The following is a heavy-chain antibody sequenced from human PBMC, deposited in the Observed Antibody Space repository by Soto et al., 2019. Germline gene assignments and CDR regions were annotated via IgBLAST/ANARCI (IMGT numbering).Heavy chain of an antibody. Sequence: QVQLVQSGAEVKKPGASVKVACKASGITYTTYAIHWVRQAPGQGLEWMGWINTGNGNTRYSQRFQGRVTLTTDTSASTAYMDVRSLTSEDTAVYYCARAISGSVSWGQGTLITVSS. CDR3: ARAISGSVS. CDR2: INTGNGNT. CDR1: GITYTTYA. V-gene: IGHV1-3*04. J-gene: IGHJ5*02. D-gene: IGHD5-12*01.